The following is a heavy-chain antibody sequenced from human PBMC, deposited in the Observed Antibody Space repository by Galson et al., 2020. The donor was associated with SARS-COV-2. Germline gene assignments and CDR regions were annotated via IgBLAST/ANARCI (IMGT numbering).Heavy chain of an antibody. CDR1: GGSIRSGSDY. CDR3: ARGWVPGGSGSYYDY. CDR2: IYTSGST. V-gene: IGHV4-61*02. J-gene: IGHJ4*02. D-gene: IGHD3-10*01. Sequence: SETLSLTCTVSGGSIRSGSDYWTWIRQPAGKGLEWIGRIYTSGSTDYNPSLKSRVTISIDTSMNQFSLRLSSVTAADTAVYYCARGWVPGGSGSYYDYWGQGTLVSVSS.